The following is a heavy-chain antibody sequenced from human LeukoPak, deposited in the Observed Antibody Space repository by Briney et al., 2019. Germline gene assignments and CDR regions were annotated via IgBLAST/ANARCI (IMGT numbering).Heavy chain of an antibody. CDR2: ISSSSSYI. CDR1: GFTFSSYS. V-gene: IGHV3-21*01. CDR3: ATDPGNRFFDY. J-gene: IGHJ4*02. Sequence: GGSLRLSCAASGFTFSSYSMNWVRQAPGKGLEWISSISSSSSYIYYADSVKGRFTLSRDNAKNSLYLQMNNPRAEDTAVYYFATDPGNRFFDYWGQGTLVNVSS. D-gene: IGHD1/OR15-1a*01.